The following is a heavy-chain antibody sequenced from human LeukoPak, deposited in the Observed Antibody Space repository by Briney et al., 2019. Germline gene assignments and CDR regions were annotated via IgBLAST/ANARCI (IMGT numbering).Heavy chain of an antibody. CDR1: GGSFSGYY. CDR2: ISHSGST. D-gene: IGHD6-19*01. Sequence: SETLSLTCAVYGGSFSGYYWSWIRQPPGKGLEWIGDISHSGSTNYKASLKSRLTILLDTSKNQFSLKLNSVTAADTAVYYCARVSSGWYNWFDPWGQGTLVTVSS. CDR3: ARVSSGWYNWFDP. J-gene: IGHJ5*02. V-gene: IGHV4-34*01.